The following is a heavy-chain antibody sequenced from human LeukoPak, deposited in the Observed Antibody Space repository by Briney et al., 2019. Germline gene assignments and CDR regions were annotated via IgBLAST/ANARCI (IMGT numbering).Heavy chain of an antibody. Sequence: GGSLRLSCAASGFTFSSYGIHWVRQAPGKGLEWVAVISYDGSYKYYADSVKGRFTISRDNSKSTLFLQMNSLRTEDTAVYYCARDISVLDSSGYTDYWGQGTLVTVSS. D-gene: IGHD3-22*01. J-gene: IGHJ4*02. CDR2: ISYDGSYK. CDR3: ARDISVLDSSGYTDY. CDR1: GFTFSSYG. V-gene: IGHV3-30*04.